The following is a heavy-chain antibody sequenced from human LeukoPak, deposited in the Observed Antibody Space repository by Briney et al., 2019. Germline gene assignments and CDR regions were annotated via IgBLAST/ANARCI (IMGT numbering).Heavy chain of an antibody. CDR2: IWYDGSNK. J-gene: IGHJ5*02. D-gene: IGHD4-17*01. CDR1: GFTFSSYG. CDR3: ARDAITTVTGWFDP. V-gene: IGHV3-33*01. Sequence: GGPLSLSCAGSGFTFSSYGMPWVRQAPGKGLEWVAVIWYDGSNKYYADSVKGRFTISRDNSKNTLYLQMNSLRAEDTAVYYCARDAITTVTGWFDPWGQGTLVTVSS.